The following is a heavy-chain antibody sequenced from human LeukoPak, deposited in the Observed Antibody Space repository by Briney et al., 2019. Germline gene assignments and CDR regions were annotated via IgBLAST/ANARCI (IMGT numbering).Heavy chain of an antibody. V-gene: IGHV3-30*02. CDR1: GFTFSSYG. D-gene: IGHD4-17*01. Sequence: PGGSLRLSCAASGFTFSSYGMHWVRQAPGKGLEWVAFIRYDGSNKYYADSVKGRFTISRDNSKNTLYLQMNSLRAEDTAVYYCAKIALKIGDYAPEDFDYWGQGTLVTVSS. CDR3: AKIALKIGDYAPEDFDY. CDR2: IRYDGSNK. J-gene: IGHJ4*02.